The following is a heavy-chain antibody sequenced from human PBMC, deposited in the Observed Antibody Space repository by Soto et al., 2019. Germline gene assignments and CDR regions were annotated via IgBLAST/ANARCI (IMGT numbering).Heavy chain of an antibody. V-gene: IGHV3-53*01. D-gene: IGHD6-19*01. J-gene: IGHJ3*02. CDR1: GFTVRSNY. Sequence: GGSLRLSCAASGFTVRSNYMSWVRQAPGKGLEWVSVIYSGGSTYYADSVKGRFTISRDNSKNTLYLQMNSLRAEDTAVYYCARVVLAEPDAFDIWGQGTMVTVSS. CDR2: IYSGGST. CDR3: ARVVLAEPDAFDI.